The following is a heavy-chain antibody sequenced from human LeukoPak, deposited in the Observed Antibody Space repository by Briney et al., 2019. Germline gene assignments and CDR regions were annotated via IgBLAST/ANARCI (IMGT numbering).Heavy chain of an antibody. D-gene: IGHD3-10*01. Sequence: SETLSLTCTVSGHSISSGYYWGWIRQPPGKGLEWIGSIYHSGSTYYNPSLKSRVTISVDTSKNQFSLKLTSVTAADTAVYYCARDYYDSGSYGGISFDYWGQGTVVTVSS. V-gene: IGHV4-38-2*02. J-gene: IGHJ4*02. CDR2: IYHSGST. CDR1: GHSISSGYY. CDR3: ARDYYDSGSYGGISFDY.